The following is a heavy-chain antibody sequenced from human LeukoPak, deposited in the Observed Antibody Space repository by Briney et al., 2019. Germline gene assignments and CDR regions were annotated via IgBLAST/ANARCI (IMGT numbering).Heavy chain of an antibody. J-gene: IGHJ4*02. CDR2: INPSGGST. V-gene: IGHV1-46*01. D-gene: IGHD6-19*01. CDR3: ARDAVAGTSFDY. Sequence: ASVKVSCKASGYTFTSYYMHWVRQAPGQGLEWMGIINPSGGSTSYAQKFQGRVTMTRDTSTGTVYMELSSLRSEDTAVYYCARDAVAGTSFDYWGQGTLVTVSS. CDR1: GYTFTSYY.